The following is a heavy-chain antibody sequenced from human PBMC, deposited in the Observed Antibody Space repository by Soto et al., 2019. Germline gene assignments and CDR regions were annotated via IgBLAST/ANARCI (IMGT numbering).Heavy chain of an antibody. CDR1: GFSLSRYG. CDR2: ISNDGNNK. J-gene: IGHJ5*02. V-gene: IGHV3-30*18. Sequence: PGESLKISCAASGFSLSRYGMHWVRQGPGRGLEWVAVISNDGNNKFYPDSVKGRFIISRDNSKNILSFQMNSLRPEDTAVYYCAKDLVGVTGWHVTSFDPWGQGTLVTVSS. D-gene: IGHD6-19*01. CDR3: AKDLVGVTGWHVTSFDP.